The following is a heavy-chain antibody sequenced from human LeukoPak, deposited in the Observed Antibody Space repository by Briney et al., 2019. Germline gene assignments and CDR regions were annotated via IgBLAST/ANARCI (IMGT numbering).Heavy chain of an antibody. J-gene: IGHJ3*02. CDR3: ARDADWAYDAFDI. V-gene: IGHV6-1*01. CDR2: TYYRSKWIN. D-gene: IGHD3-9*01. CDR1: GDSVSVKSDV. Sequence: SQTLSLTCAISGDSVSVKSDVWNWIRQSPSRGLEWLGRTYYRSKWINDYAASVKSRIIISPDTSKNQFSLHLNSVTPEDTAVYYCARDADWAYDAFDIWGQGTMVTVSS.